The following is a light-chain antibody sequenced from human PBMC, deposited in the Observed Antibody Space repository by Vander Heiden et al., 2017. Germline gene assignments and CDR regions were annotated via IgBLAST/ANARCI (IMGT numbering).Light chain of an antibody. Sequence: EIVMTQSPLSLPVTPGEPATISCRSSQSLLHSNVSSYLDWYLQRPGQSPKLLIYWGSSRASGIPDRFSGSGSGTDFTLNISRVEAEDFGVYFCMQDLRSPPCTFGPGTKVEIK. V-gene: IGKV2-28*01. J-gene: IGKJ2*02. CDR2: WGS. CDR3: MQDLRSPPCT. CDR1: QSLLHSNVSSY.